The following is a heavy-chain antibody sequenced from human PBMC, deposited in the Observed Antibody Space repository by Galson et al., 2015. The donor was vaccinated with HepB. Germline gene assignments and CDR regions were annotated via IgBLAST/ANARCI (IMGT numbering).Heavy chain of an antibody. CDR1: GFIFSDYH. CDR3: ARGAQGFLEWLLLGWFDP. J-gene: IGHJ5*02. CDR2: TSSSSRYT. Sequence: SLRLSCAASGFIFSDYHMTWIRQAPGKGPEWVAYTSSSSRYTNYADSVKGRFTISRDNAKNSLYLQMNSLRAEATAVYYCARGAQGFLEWLLLGWFDPWGQGTLVTVSS. D-gene: IGHD3-3*01. V-gene: IGHV3-11*05.